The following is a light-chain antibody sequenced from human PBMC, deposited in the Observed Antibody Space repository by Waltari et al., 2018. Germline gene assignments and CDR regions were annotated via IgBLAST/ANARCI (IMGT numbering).Light chain of an antibody. CDR2: RAS. Sequence: EIVLTQSPGTASLSPGERVTPSCRAIQRVGSSSLAWYQQKPGQAPRLVIYRASRRATGIPDRFSGSGSGTDFSLTISRLEPEDFAVYYCQQHGTLPATFGQGTKVEIK. CDR3: QQHGTLPAT. J-gene: IGKJ1*01. CDR1: QRVGSSS. V-gene: IGKV3-20*01.